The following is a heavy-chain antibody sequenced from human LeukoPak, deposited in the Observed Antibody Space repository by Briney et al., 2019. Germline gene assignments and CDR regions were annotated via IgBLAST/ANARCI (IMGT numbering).Heavy chain of an antibody. CDR2: MNPNSGNT. V-gene: IGHV1-8*03. CDR3: ARGTDDYGDFPIRFDP. Sequence: ASVKVSCKASGYTLTSYYMHWVRQAPGQGLEWMGWMNPNSGNTGYAQKFQGRVTITRNTSISTAYMELSSLRSEDTAVYYCARGTDDYGDFPIRFDPWGQGTLVTVSS. J-gene: IGHJ5*02. D-gene: IGHD4-17*01. CDR1: GYTLTSYY.